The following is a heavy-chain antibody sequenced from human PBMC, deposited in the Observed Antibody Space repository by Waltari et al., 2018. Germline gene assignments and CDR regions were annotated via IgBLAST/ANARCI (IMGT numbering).Heavy chain of an antibody. CDR2: ISSCSSYI. CDR1: GSPFSTYS. D-gene: IGHD5-12*01. J-gene: IGHJ4*02. Sequence: EVQLVESGGGLVKPGGSLRLSCAVSGSPFSTYSMSWVRQAPGKGMEWVSSISSCSSYIYYADSVKGRFTISRDNAKNSLYLQVNSLRAEDTAVYYCARGGSGYELRMDYWGQGTLNTVSS. CDR3: ARGGSGYELRMDY. V-gene: IGHV3-21*01.